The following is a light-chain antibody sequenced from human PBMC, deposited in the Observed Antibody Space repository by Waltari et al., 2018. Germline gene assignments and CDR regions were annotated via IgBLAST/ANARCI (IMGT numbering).Light chain of an antibody. CDR2: LAS. CDR1: QRVLYSSNNKNY. J-gene: IGKJ1*01. Sequence: DIVMTQSPDSLAVSRGERATINCKSSQRVLYSSNNKNYLAWYQQKPGQPPKLLIYLASTRESGVPDRFSGSGSGTDFTLTISSLQAEDVAVYYCQQYYSTPPWTFGQGTKVEIK. V-gene: IGKV4-1*01. CDR3: QQYYSTPPWT.